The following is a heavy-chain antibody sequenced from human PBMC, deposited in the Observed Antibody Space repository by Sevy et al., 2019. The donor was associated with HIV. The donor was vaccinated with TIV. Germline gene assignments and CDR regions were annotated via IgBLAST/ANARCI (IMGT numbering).Heavy chain of an antibody. CDR2: ISYDGSNK. J-gene: IGHJ4*02. Sequence: GGSLRLSCVASGFSFSTHAIHWVRQAPGKGLEWVAVISYDGSNKYYADSVKGRFTSSRDNSKNTLYLQMNSLRAEDTALYYCARDLGYDSSGYVPATNYWGQGTLVTVSS. V-gene: IGHV3-30-3*01. CDR3: ARDLGYDSSGYVPATNY. D-gene: IGHD3-22*01. CDR1: GFSFSTHA.